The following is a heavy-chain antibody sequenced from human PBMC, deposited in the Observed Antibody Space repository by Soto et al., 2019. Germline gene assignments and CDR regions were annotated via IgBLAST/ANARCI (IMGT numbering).Heavy chain of an antibody. CDR1: GFTFSTSA. V-gene: IGHV3-23*01. D-gene: IGHD3-22*01. CDR2: LSGHGGDT. J-gene: IGHJ4*02. Sequence: EVQLLQSGGNLVQPGGSLRLSCVASGFTFSTSAMTWVSQAPGKGLEWVSTLSGHGGDTYYADSVKGRFTISRDNSKKTLYLQMSSLRAEDTAVYYCAQKVVNHYDYWGQGTVVTVSS. CDR3: AQKVVNHYDY.